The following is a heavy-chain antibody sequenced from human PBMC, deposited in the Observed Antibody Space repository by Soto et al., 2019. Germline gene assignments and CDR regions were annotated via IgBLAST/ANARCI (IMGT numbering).Heavy chain of an antibody. CDR2: IIPIFGTA. D-gene: IGHD3-9*01. CDR1: GGTFSSYA. J-gene: IGHJ4*02. V-gene: IGHV1-69*13. CDR3: ASGYDIFTGYRTFDY. Sequence: GASVKVSCKASGGTFSSYAISWVRQAPGQGLEWMGGIIPIFGTANYAQEFQGRVTITADESTSTAYMELSSLRSEDTAVYYCASGYDIFTGYRTFDYWGQGTLVTVSS.